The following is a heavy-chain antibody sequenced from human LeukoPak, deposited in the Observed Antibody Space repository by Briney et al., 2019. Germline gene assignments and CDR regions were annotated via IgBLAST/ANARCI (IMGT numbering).Heavy chain of an antibody. CDR3: ARSVGGATTPRFDY. CDR1: GDTFSRYA. CDR2: IIPSLDIP. V-gene: IGHV1-69*04. J-gene: IGHJ4*02. D-gene: IGHD1-26*01. Sequence: SVKVSCKASGDTFSRYAISWVRQAPGQGLEWMGRIIPSLDIPNYPQKFQGRVTITADKSTSTAYMEVRSLGSGDTAVYYCARSVGGATTPRFDYWGQGTLVTVSS.